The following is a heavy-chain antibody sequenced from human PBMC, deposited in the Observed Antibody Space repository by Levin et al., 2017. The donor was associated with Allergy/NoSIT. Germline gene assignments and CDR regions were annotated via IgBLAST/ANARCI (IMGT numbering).Heavy chain of an antibody. Sequence: GESLKISCAASGFTFSHYAMHWVRQSPGKGLEWVAFISYDGTYKYYAESVKGRFTISRDNSEKTAYLNLGSLRPDDTALYYCATKSYYDISTGYMGSAFDIWGLGTMLTVSS. V-gene: IGHV3-30-3*01. J-gene: IGHJ3*02. CDR3: ATKSYYDISTGYMGSAFDI. D-gene: IGHD3-9*01. CDR1: GFTFSHYA. CDR2: ISYDGTYK.